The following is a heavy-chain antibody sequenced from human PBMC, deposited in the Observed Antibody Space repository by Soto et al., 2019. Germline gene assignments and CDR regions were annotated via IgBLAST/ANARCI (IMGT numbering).Heavy chain of an antibody. CDR1: GFTFDDYA. D-gene: IGHD3-9*01. CDR2: ISWNSGSI. V-gene: IGHV3-9*01. CDR3: AKDIDGFDILTGCWFDP. J-gene: IGHJ5*02. Sequence: GGSLRLSCAASGFTFDDYAMHWVRQAPGKGLEWVSGISWNSGSIGYADSVKGRFTISRDNAKNSLYLQMNSLRAEDTALYYCAKDIDGFDILTGCWFDPWGQGTLVTVSS.